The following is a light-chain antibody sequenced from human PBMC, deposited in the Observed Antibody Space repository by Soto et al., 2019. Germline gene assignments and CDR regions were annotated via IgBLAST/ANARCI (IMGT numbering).Light chain of an antibody. CDR3: QQYGSSPPYT. V-gene: IGKV3-20*01. Sequence: EIVLSPSTGTLSLSPGESATLSCRASHSVSSSWLAWYKHGTGQAPRLLISGASNRATGVPARFSGSGSGTDFTLPITTLEPHDFLVEYCQQYGSSPPYTFGQGTKLEIK. J-gene: IGKJ2*01. CDR1: HSVSSSW. CDR2: GAS.